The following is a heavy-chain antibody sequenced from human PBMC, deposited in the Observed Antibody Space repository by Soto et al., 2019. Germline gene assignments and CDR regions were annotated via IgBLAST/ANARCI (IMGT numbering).Heavy chain of an antibody. V-gene: IGHV1-69*02. Sequence: QALGQGLEWMGRIILFLGIANYAQKFQGRVTFTADKSPSTAYMELSSLRSEDTAVYYCARLDYYYGMDVWGQGTTVTVSS. CDR2: IILFLGIA. J-gene: IGHJ6*02. CDR3: ARLDYYYGMDV.